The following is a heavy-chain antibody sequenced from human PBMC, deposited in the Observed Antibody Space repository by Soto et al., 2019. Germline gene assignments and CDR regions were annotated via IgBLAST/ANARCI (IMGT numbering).Heavy chain of an antibody. Sequence: EVQLVESGGGLVKPGGSLRLSCAASGFTFSSYSMNWVRQAPGKGLEWVSSISSSSSYIYYADSVKGRFTISRDNAKNSLYLQMNSLRAEDTAVNYCARDLLGSGSPDHFDYWGQGTLVTVSS. CDR1: GFTFSSYS. CDR2: ISSSSSYI. CDR3: ARDLLGSGSPDHFDY. V-gene: IGHV3-21*01. D-gene: IGHD3-10*02. J-gene: IGHJ4*02.